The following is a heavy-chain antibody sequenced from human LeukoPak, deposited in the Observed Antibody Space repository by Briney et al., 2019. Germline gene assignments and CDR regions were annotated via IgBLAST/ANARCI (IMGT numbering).Heavy chain of an antibody. CDR1: GFTFISHG. V-gene: IGHV3-23*01. Sequence: GSLRLSCAASGFTFISHGMNWVRQAPGKGLEWVSGIIPSGHTTYYADSVRGRFTISRDNSRNTLYLQMNSLRAEDTAVYYCAKDDRWLQFCCWGQGTLVTVSA. J-gene: IGHJ4*02. D-gene: IGHD5-24*01. CDR3: AKDDRWLQFCC. CDR2: IIPSGHTT.